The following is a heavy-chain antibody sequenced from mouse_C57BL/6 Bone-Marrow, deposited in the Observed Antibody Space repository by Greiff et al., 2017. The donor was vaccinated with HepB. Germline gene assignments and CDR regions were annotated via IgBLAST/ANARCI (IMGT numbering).Heavy chain of an antibody. V-gene: IGHV1-7*01. CDR1: GYTFTSYW. Sequence: QVQLKQSGAELAKPGASVKLSCKASGYTFTSYWMHWVKQRPGQGLEWIGYINPSSGYTKYNQKFKDKATLTADKSSSTAYMQLSSLTSEDSAVYYCARGADGYYLFAYWGQGTLVTVSA. D-gene: IGHD2-3*01. J-gene: IGHJ3*01. CDR2: INPSSGYT. CDR3: ARGADGYYLFAY.